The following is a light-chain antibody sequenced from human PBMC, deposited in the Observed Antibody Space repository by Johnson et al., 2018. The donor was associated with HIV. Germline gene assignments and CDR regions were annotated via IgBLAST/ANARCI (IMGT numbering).Light chain of an antibody. CDR2: ENN. V-gene: IGLV1-51*02. J-gene: IGLJ1*01. CDR3: GTWDSSLSANV. CDR1: NSNIGNNF. Sequence: QSVFTQPPSVSAAPGQKVTISCSGSNSNIGNNFVSWYQQFPGTAPRLLIYENNKRPSGIADRFSGSKSGTSATLGITGLQTGDEADYYCGTWDSSLSANVFGTGTKVTVL.